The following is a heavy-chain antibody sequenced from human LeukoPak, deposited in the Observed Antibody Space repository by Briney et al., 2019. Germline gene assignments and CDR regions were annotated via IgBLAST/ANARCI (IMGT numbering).Heavy chain of an antibody. D-gene: IGHD6-19*01. J-gene: IGHJ4*02. Sequence: GSLRLSCAASGFTFSSYGMHWVRQAPGKGPEWVAFIRYDGSNKYYADSVKGRFTISRDNSKNTLYLQMNSLRAEDTAVYYCAKDGRGWPNYYFDYWGQGTLVTVSS. CDR2: IRYDGSNK. V-gene: IGHV3-30*02. CDR1: GFTFSSYG. CDR3: AKDGRGWPNYYFDY.